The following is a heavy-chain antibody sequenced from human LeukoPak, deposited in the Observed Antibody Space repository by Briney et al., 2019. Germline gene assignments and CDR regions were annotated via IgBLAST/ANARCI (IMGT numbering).Heavy chain of an antibody. CDR2: ITSRGGAT. J-gene: IGHJ4*01. D-gene: IGHD4-17*01. V-gene: IGHV3-23*01. CDR1: GFSFGSFA. CDR3: GSDPNGDYVGALGF. Sequence: PGGPLRLSCVASGFSFGSFALTWVRQTPEKGLEWVASITSRGGATHFASPVQGRFTISRDNSKNTMWLQMNSLRAEDTAMYFCGSDPNGDYVGALGFWGRGTLVTVSS.